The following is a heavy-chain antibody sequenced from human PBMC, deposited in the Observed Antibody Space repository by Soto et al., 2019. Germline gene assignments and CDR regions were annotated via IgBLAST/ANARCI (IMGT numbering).Heavy chain of an antibody. Sequence: QVQLVQSENEVKKPGASVKVSCKTSGYTFTDYDISWVRQAPGQELEWVGWISGYNGDTDSAQNLQGRVTLTTDTSTSTVYMELRSLTSDDTAVYYCARAGSGIYTKFDYWGPGPLVTVSS. CDR2: ISGYNGDT. J-gene: IGHJ4*02. CDR3: ARAGSGIYTKFDY. D-gene: IGHD3-10*01. CDR1: GYTFTDYD. V-gene: IGHV1-18*01.